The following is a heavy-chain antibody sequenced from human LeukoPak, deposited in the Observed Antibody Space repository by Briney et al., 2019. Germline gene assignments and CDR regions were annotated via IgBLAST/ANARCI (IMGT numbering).Heavy chain of an antibody. CDR2: IYSGGST. V-gene: IGHV3-66*02. CDR1: GFTVSSNY. CDR3: ARDLGYYDSSGYYHWFDP. J-gene: IGHJ5*02. Sequence: PGGSLRLSCAASGFTVSSNYMSWVRQAPEKGLEWVSVIYSGGSTYYADSVKGRFTISRDNSKNTLYLQMNSLRAEDTAVYYCARDLGYYDSSGYYHWFDPWGQGTLVTVSS. D-gene: IGHD3-22*01.